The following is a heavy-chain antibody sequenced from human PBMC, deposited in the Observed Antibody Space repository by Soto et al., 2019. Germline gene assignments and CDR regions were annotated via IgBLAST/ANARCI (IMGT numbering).Heavy chain of an antibody. CDR3: ARMNADSGSHDYAMDV. CDR2: FFSDAER. D-gene: IGHD4-17*01. J-gene: IGHJ6*02. Sequence: QVTLKESGPVLVKPTETLTLTCTISGFSLSNGRMGVSWIRQPPGRALEWLAHFFSDAERSYSTSMQSRLTMSQDTSGTQVVLTMTNMDPQDTGTYFCARMNADSGSHDYAMDVWGPGTPVTVSS. V-gene: IGHV2-26*03. CDR1: GFSLSNGRMG.